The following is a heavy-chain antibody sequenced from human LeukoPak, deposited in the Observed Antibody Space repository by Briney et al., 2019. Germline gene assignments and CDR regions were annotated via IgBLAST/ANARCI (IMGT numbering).Heavy chain of an antibody. J-gene: IGHJ4*02. D-gene: IGHD3-10*01. CDR2: IYYSGST. V-gene: IGHV4-59*12. CDR1: GGSISSYY. Sequence: PSETLSLTCTVSGGSISSYYWSWIRQPPGKGLEWIGYIYYSGSTNYNPSLKSRVTISVDRSKNQFSLKLSSVTAADTAAYYCARYGGSGTYFFDYWGQGTLVTVSS. CDR3: ARYGGSGTYFFDY.